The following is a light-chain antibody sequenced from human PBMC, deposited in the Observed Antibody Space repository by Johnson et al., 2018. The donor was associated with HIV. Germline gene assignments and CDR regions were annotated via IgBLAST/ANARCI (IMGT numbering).Light chain of an antibody. V-gene: IGLV1-51*01. CDR2: DNN. CDR1: SSNIGNNY. Sequence: QSVLTQPPSVSAAPGQKVTISCSGSSSNIGNNYVSWYQQLPGTAPKLLIYDNNKRPSGIPDRFSGSKSGTSATLGITGVQTGDEADYYCGTWDNSLSAYVVGTGTKVTVL. CDR3: GTWDNSLSAYV. J-gene: IGLJ1*01.